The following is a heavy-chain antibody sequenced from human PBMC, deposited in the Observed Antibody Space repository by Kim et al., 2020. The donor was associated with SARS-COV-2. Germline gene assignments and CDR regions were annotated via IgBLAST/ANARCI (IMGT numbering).Heavy chain of an antibody. CDR3: AKAYYGSGRKLGMAFDI. Sequence: GGSLRLSCAASGFTFDDYAMHWVRQAPGKGLEWVSGFSWNSGSIGYADSVKGRFTISRDNAKNSLYLQMNSLRAEDTALYYCAKAYYGSGRKLGMAFDIWGQGTMVTVSS. V-gene: IGHV3-9*01. CDR2: FSWNSGSI. CDR1: GFTFDDYA. D-gene: IGHD3-10*01. J-gene: IGHJ3*02.